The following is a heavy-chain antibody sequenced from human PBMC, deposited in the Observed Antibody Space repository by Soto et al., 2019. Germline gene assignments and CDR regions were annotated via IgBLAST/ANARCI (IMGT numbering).Heavy chain of an antibody. V-gene: IGHV4-39*01. CDR3: ARSTFGGVIVGY. D-gene: IGHD3-16*02. CDR2: IYYSGST. J-gene: IGHJ4*02. Sequence: SETLSLTCTVSGGSISSSSYYWGWIRQPPGKGLEWIGSIYYSGSTYYNPSLKSRVTISVDTSKNQFSLKLSSVTAADTAVYYCARSTFGGVIVGYWGQETLVTV. CDR1: GGSISSSSYY.